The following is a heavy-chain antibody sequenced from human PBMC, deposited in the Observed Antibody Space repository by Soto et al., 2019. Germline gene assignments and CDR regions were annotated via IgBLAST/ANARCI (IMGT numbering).Heavy chain of an antibody. CDR1: GYTFTGYA. Sequence: QVQLVQSGAEVKRPGASVKVSCKASGYTFTGYAFSWVRQAPGQGLEWMGWISAYSGHTVYSQKFQDRVTMTTDPSTTTTYLEVRSLGSDYTAVYYCARCSSDYSDDGLSLKYWGPGNLVTVS. CDR2: ISAYSGHT. D-gene: IGHD4-17*01. V-gene: IGHV1-18*01. J-gene: IGHJ1*01. CDR3: ARCSSDYSDDGLSLKY.